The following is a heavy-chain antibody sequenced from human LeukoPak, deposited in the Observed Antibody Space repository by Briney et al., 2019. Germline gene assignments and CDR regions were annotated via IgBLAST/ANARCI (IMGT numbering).Heavy chain of an antibody. J-gene: IGHJ4*02. CDR2: ITTNGGTT. CDR1: GFTFSTYS. V-gene: IGHV3-64*02. D-gene: IGHD2-2*01. CDR3: ARGGQSTSCFVC. Sequence: GGSLRLSCAASGFTFSTYSMHWVRQAPGKGLECVSAITTNGGTTYYADLVKGRFTISRDNSKNTVYLQMGSLRAEDMAMYYCARGGQSTSCFVCWGQGTLVTASS.